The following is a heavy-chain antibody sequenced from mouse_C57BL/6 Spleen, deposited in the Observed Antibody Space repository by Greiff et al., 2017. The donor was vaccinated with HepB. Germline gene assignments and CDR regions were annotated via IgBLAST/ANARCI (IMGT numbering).Heavy chain of an antibody. Sequence: QVQLQQPGAELVLPGASVKLSCKASGYTFTSYWMHWVKQRPGQGLEWIGEIDPSDSYTNYNQKFKGKSTLTVDKSSSTAYMQLSSLTSEDAAVYYWARREEGYHAYWGQGTLVTVAA. CDR1: GYTFTSYW. J-gene: IGHJ3*01. CDR2: IDPSDSYT. D-gene: IGHD2-2*01. CDR3: ARREEGYHAY. V-gene: IGHV1-69*01.